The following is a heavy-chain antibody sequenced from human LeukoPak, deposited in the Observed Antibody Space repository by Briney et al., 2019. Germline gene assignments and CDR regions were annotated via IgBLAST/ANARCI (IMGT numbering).Heavy chain of an antibody. CDR3: ARDQSSYDFWSGYQRRYYYYYYGMDV. CDR1: GFTFSDYG. CDR2: ISYHGRDK. V-gene: IGHV3-30*03. Sequence: PGKSLRLSCEASGFTFSDYGMHWVRQAPGKGLEWVTVISYHGRDKQTADSLQGRFTVSRDNSRNTLYLQMNSLRAEDTAVYYCARDQSSYDFWSGYQRRYYYYYYGMDVWGQGTTVTVSS. D-gene: IGHD3-3*01. J-gene: IGHJ6*02.